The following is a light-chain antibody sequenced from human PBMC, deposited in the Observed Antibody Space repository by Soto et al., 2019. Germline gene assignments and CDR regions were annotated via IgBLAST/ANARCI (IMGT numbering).Light chain of an antibody. CDR2: AAS. V-gene: IGKV1-6*01. Sequence: AIQMTQSPSSLSASVGDRVTITCRASQGIRNDLGWYQQKPGKAPKLLIYAASSLQSGVPTRFSCSGSGTDFTLTISSLQPEDFATYYCLQDYNYPRTFGQGTKVEIK. CDR3: LQDYNYPRT. CDR1: QGIRND. J-gene: IGKJ1*01.